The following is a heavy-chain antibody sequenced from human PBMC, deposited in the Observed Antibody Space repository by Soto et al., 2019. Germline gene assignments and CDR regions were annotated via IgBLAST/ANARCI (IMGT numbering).Heavy chain of an antibody. CDR1: GFTFSSYD. V-gene: IGHV3-23*01. CDR3: AKENDD. Sequence: EVQLLESGGGLVQPEGSLRLSCAASGFTFSSYDMSWVRQAPGKGLEWISTISGSTGSTYYADSVKGRFTISRDSSKSTLYLQMDSLRAEDTAVYYCAKENDDWGQGTLVTVSS. CDR2: ISGSTGST. J-gene: IGHJ4*02.